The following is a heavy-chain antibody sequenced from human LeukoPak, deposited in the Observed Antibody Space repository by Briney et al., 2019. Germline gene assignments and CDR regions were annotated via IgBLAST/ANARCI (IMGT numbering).Heavy chain of an antibody. D-gene: IGHD3-22*01. CDR1: GYTFTGYY. CDR3: ARALGYYDSSGRGFDP. CDR2: INPNSGGT. J-gene: IGHJ5*02. V-gene: IGHV1-2*06. Sequence: ASVKVSCKASGYTFTGYYMHWVRQAPGQGLEWMGRINPNSGGTNYAQKFQGRVTMTRDTSISTAYMELSRLRSDDTAVYYCARALGYYDSSGRGFDPWGQGTLVTVSS.